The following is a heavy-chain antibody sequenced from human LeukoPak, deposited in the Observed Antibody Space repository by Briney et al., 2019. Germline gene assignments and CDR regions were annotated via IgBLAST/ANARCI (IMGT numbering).Heavy chain of an antibody. D-gene: IGHD3-22*01. CDR2: LHPSGNL. Sequence: SQTLSLTCTVSGASFSSGDQYWNWIRQSPGKGLEWIGSLHPSGNLYNNPSLESRVTMSVDTSKNQFSLNLNSVTAADTAVYFCSRGLDSRKLGYWGQGTLATVSS. J-gene: IGHJ4*02. CDR3: SRGLDSRKLGY. V-gene: IGHV4-31*03. CDR1: GASFSSGDQY.